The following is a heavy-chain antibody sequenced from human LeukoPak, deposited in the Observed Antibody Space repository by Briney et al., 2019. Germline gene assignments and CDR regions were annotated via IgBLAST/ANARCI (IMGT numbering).Heavy chain of an antibody. CDR3: ARGPGIAVAGTLDY. CDR2: INPNSGGT. D-gene: IGHD6-19*01. CDR1: GYTSTGYY. Sequence: ASVKVSCKASGYTSTGYYMHWVRQAPGQGLEWMGWINPNSGGTNYAQKFQGWVTMTRDTSISTAYMELSRLRSDDTAVYYCARGPGIAVAGTLDYWGQGTLVTVSS. J-gene: IGHJ4*02. V-gene: IGHV1-2*04.